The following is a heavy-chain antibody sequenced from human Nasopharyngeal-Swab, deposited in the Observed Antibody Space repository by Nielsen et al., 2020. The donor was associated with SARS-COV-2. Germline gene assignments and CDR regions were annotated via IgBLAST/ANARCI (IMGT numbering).Heavy chain of an antibody. Sequence: GESLKISCAASGFTFSSYAIHWVRQAPGKGLEWVSAISGSGGSTYYADSVKGRFTISRDNSKNTLYLQMNSLRAEDTAVYCCAKDRGIVVVIGFDYWGQGTLVTVSS. CDR1: GFTFSSYA. D-gene: IGHD3-22*01. CDR2: ISGSGGST. J-gene: IGHJ4*02. CDR3: AKDRGIVVVIGFDY. V-gene: IGHV3-23*01.